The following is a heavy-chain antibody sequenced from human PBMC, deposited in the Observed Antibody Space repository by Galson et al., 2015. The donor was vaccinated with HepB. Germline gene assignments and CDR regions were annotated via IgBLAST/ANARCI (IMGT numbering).Heavy chain of an antibody. CDR2: INSDGSST. CDR3: ARGGITMVRGAPEG. J-gene: IGHJ4*02. CDR1: GFTFSSYW. D-gene: IGHD3-10*01. Sequence: SLRLSCAASGFTFSSYWMHWVRQAPGKGLVWVSRINSDGSSTSYADSVKGRFTISRDNAKNTLYLQMNSLRAEDTAVYYCARGGITMVRGAPEGWGQGTLVTVSS. V-gene: IGHV3-74*01.